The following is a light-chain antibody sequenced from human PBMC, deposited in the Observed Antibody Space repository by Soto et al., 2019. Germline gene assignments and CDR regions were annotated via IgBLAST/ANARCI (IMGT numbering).Light chain of an antibody. CDR1: QSVSSRY. CDR3: QQRSNWPPIT. J-gene: IGKJ5*01. Sequence: EIVLTQSPGTLSLSPGARAPLSCRARQSVSSRYLAWYQQKPGQAPRLLIYDASNRATGIPARFSGSGSGTDFTLTISSLEPEDFAVYYCQQRSNWPPITFGQGTRLEIK. V-gene: IGKV3-11*01. CDR2: DAS.